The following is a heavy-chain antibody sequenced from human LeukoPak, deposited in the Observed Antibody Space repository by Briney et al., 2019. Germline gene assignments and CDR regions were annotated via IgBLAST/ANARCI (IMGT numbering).Heavy chain of an antibody. CDR2: MNPNSGNT. D-gene: IGHD3-22*01. Sequence: ASVKVSCKASGYTFTSYDINWVRQATGQGLEWMGWMNPNSGNTGYAQKFQGRVTITRNTSISTAYMELSSLRSEDTAVYYCASSSTGYYYDDAFDIWGQGTMVTVSS. CDR3: ASSSTGYYYDDAFDI. J-gene: IGHJ3*02. V-gene: IGHV1-8*03. CDR1: GYTFTSYD.